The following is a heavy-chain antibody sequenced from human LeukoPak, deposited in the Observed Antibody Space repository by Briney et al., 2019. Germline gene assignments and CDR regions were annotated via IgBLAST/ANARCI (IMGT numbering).Heavy chain of an antibody. D-gene: IGHD4-17*01. CDR3: AKDFGDFFPPLFDS. J-gene: IGHJ4*01. CDR1: RFSFSSYG. CDR2: ISGLSGRT. Sequence: GGSLRLSRATSRFSFSSYGMSWVRQAPGKGLEWVSSISGLSGRTYYADSVKGRVTISRDNSKNALSLQMNSLRAEDTAVYYCAKDFGDFFPPLFDSWGHGTLVTVSS. V-gene: IGHV3-23*01.